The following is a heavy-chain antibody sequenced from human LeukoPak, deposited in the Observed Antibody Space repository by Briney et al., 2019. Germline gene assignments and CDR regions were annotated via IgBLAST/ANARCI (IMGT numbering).Heavy chain of an antibody. Sequence: GGSLRLSCTASGFTFGDYAMSWFRQAPGKGLEWVGFIRSKVYGGTTEYAASVKGRFTISRDDSKSIAYLQMNSLKTEDTAVYYCTRDWYSSGWYFDYWGQGTLVTVSS. CDR2: IRSKVYGGTT. CDR3: TRDWYSSGWYFDY. V-gene: IGHV3-49*03. J-gene: IGHJ4*02. D-gene: IGHD6-19*01. CDR1: GFTFGDYA.